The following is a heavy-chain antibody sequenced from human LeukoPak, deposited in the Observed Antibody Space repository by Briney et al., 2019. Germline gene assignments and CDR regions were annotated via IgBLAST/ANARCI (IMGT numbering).Heavy chain of an antibody. Sequence: SETLSLTCTVSGGSISSYYWSWVRQPPGKGLEWIGYIYYSGSTNYNPSLKSRVTISVDTSKNQFSLKLSSVTAADTAVYYCARLAYYYEYVDYWGQGTLVTVSS. D-gene: IGHD3-22*01. CDR3: ARLAYYYEYVDY. J-gene: IGHJ4*02. CDR2: IYYSGST. CDR1: GGSISSYY. V-gene: IGHV4-59*08.